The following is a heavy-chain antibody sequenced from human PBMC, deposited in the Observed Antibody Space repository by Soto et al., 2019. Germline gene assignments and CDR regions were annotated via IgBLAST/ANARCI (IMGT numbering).Heavy chain of an antibody. D-gene: IGHD6-13*01. CDR3: ARCSGWYGQCYFEC. V-gene: IGHV3-53*02. J-gene: IGHJ4*02. CDR2: IYSDGRT. Sequence: DVQLVETGGGLIQPGGSLRLSCAASGFIVSSSYMSWVRQAPGKGLEWVSVIYSDGRTYYADSVKGRFTISRDNSKNTVYLQMDSLSAEDTAVYYWARCSGWYGQCYFECWGQGTLVTVSS. CDR1: GFIVSSSY.